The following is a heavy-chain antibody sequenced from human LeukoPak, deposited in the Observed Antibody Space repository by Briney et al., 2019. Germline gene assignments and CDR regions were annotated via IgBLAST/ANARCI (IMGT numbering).Heavy chain of an antibody. V-gene: IGHV3-21*01. CDR3: ARDWGTAMGSNWFDP. CDR2: ISSSTSYI. CDR1: GFTFRSYS. Sequence: GGSLTLSCAASGFTFRSYSVNWVRQARGKGVEWVSSISSSTSYIYYADSVKGRFTISRDNAKSSLYLQMNSLRAEDTAVYYCARDWGTAMGSNWFDPWGEGTLVTVSS. J-gene: IGHJ5*02. D-gene: IGHD5-18*01.